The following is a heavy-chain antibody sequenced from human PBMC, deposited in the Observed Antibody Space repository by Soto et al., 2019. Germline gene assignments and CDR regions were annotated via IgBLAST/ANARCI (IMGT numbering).Heavy chain of an antibody. Sequence: QVQLVESGGGVVQPGRSLRLSCAASGFSFGSYAMHWARQAPGRGLEWVSLISYDGRDTRYAESVRGRFTISRDNFMNTLYLEMNSLRGDDTALYYCAGDIYRNGADAYDIWGQGTMVAVSS. V-gene: IGHV3-30*04. CDR2: ISYDGRDT. CDR3: AGDIYRNGADAYDI. D-gene: IGHD6-19*01. CDR1: GFSFGSYA. J-gene: IGHJ3*02.